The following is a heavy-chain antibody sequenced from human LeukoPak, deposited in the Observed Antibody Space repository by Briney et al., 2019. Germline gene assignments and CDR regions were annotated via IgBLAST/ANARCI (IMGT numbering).Heavy chain of an antibody. D-gene: IGHD4-23*01. CDR2: ISSSSSTI. Sequence: GGSLRLSCAASGFTFSSYSVNWVRQAPGKGLEWVSYISSSSSTIYYADSVKGRFTISRDNAKNSLYLQMNSLRDEDTAVYYCARDVSYGGNSGGYDYWGQGTLVTVSS. CDR3: ARDVSYGGNSGGYDY. CDR1: GFTFSSYS. J-gene: IGHJ4*02. V-gene: IGHV3-48*02.